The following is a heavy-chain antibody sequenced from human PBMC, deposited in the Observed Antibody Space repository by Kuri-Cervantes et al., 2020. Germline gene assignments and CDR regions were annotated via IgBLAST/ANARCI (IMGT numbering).Heavy chain of an antibody. Sequence: GGSLRLSCGASGFTFSDHYMDWVRQAPGKGLEWVSSISSSSSYIYYADSVKGRFTISRDNAKNSLYLQMNSLRAEDTAVYYCAREGNWDLADYWGQGTLVTVSS. V-gene: IGHV3-21*03. J-gene: IGHJ4*02. CDR3: AREGNWDLADY. D-gene: IGHD7-27*01. CDR1: GFTFSDHY. CDR2: ISSSSSYI.